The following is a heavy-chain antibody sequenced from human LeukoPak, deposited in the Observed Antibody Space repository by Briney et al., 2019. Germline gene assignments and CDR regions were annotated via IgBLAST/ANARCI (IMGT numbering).Heavy chain of an antibody. Sequence: ASVKVSCKASGYTFTGYYMHWVRQAPGQGLEWMGWINPNSGGTNYAQKFQGRVTMTRDTSISTAYMELSRLRSGDTAVYYCARALYYDSSGYYSGYDYWGQGTLVTVSS. V-gene: IGHV1-2*02. CDR3: ARALYYDSSGYYSGYDY. CDR2: INPNSGGT. J-gene: IGHJ4*02. CDR1: GYTFTGYY. D-gene: IGHD3-22*01.